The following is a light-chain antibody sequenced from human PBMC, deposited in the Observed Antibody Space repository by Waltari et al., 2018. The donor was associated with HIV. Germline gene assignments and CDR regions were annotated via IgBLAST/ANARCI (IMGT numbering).Light chain of an antibody. J-gene: IGLJ2*01. CDR1: AMPTQY. Sequence: YELTQPPSVSVSPGQTAAITCSGDAMPTQYSFWYQQMPGQAPVMVIFKDTQRASGIPERFSGSSSGTTVTLTISGVQTEDEADYYCQSVDAGGTQVVFGGGTKLSVL. V-gene: IGLV3-25*03. CDR3: QSVDAGGTQVV. CDR2: KDT.